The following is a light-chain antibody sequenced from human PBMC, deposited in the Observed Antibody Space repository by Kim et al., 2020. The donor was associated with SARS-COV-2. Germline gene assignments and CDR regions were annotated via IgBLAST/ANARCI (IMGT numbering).Light chain of an antibody. V-gene: IGLV3-19*01. CDR2: GRS. Sequence: SSELTQDPAVSVALGQTVRITCQGDSLRCYYATWYQQKPRQAPLLVIFGRSNRPSGIPDRFSGSTSGNTASLTISGAQAEDEADFYCQSRDSGGNVVFGGGTKLTVL. CDR3: QSRDSGGNVV. CDR1: SLRCYY. J-gene: IGLJ2*01.